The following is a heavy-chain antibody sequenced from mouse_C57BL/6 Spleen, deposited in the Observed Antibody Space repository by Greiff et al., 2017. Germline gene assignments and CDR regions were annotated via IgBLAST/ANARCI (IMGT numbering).Heavy chain of an antibody. CDR2: IWSDGST. CDR3: ARHFSDYDAMDY. V-gene: IGHV2-6-1*01. J-gene: IGHJ4*01. CDR1: GFSLTSYG. D-gene: IGHD6-1*01. Sequence: QVQLKQSGPGLVAPSQSLSITCTVSGFSLTSYGVHWVRQPPGKGLEWLVVIWSDGSTTYNSALKSRLSISKDNSKSQVFLKMNSLQTDDTAMYYCARHFSDYDAMDYWGQGTSVTVSS.